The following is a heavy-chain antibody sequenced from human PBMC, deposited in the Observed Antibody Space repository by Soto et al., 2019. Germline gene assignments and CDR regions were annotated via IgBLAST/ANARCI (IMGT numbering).Heavy chain of an antibody. D-gene: IGHD5-12*01. CDR1: GFTFSGSA. Sequence: GGSLRLSCAASGFTFSGSAMHWVRQASGKGLEWVGRIRSKANSYATAYAASVEGRFTISRDDSKDTAYLQMNSLKTEDTAVYYCTRGYDTYSGHYYYYMDVWGKGTTVTVSS. CDR2: IRSKANSYAT. CDR3: TRGYDTYSGHYYYYMDV. J-gene: IGHJ6*03. V-gene: IGHV3-73*01.